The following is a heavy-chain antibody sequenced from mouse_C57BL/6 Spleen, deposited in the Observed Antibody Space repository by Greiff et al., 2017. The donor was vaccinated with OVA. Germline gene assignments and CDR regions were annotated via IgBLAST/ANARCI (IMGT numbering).Heavy chain of an antibody. CDR1: GYTFTSYW. CDR2: IYPSDSET. Sequence: QVHVKQPGAELVRPGSSVKLSCKASGYTFTSYWMDWVKQRPGQGLEWIGNIYPSDSETHYNQKFKDKATLTVDKSSSTAYMQLSSLTSEDSAVYYCARNYGNLNAMDYWGQGTSVTVSS. CDR3: ARNYGNLNAMDY. J-gene: IGHJ4*01. V-gene: IGHV1-61*01. D-gene: IGHD2-1*01.